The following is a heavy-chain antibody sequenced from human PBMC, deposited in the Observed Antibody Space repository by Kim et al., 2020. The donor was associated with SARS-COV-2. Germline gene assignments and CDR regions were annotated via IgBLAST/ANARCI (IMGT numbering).Heavy chain of an antibody. D-gene: IGHD2-21*02. J-gene: IGHJ4*02. CDR1: GYTFTGYY. V-gene: IGHV1-2*06. CDR2: INXNRGDT. CDR3: AXRHCXXADCXFDS. Sequence: ASVKVSCKASGYTFTGYYIHWVRQAPGQGLEWMGRINXNRGDTNSAQKFQARVTXTTDTSLTTAXLELXGLRSDDTAXXYCAXRHCXXADCXFDSWGQGTLVTISA.